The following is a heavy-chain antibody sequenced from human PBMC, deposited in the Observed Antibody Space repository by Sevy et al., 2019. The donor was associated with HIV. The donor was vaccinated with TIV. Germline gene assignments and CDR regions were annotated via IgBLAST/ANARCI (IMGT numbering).Heavy chain of an antibody. CDR2: TYYRSKSYN. D-gene: IGHD7-27*01. V-gene: IGHV6-1*01. Sequence: KQSQTLSLTCAISGDSVSSNSAAWNWIRQSPSRGLEWLGRTYYRSKSYNDYAISVKSRIAIDPDTSKNQFSLQLNSVTPEDTAVYYRAREKELGGYFDYWGQGTLVTVSS. CDR3: AREKELGGYFDY. CDR1: GDSVSSNSAA. J-gene: IGHJ4*02.